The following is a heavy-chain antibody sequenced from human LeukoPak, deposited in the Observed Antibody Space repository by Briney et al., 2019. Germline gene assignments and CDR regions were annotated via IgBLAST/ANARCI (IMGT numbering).Heavy chain of an antibody. Sequence: SETLSLTCTVSGGSISSGGYYWSWIRQHPGKGLEWIGYIYYSGSTYYNPSLKSRVTISVDTSKNQFSLKLSPVTAADTAVYYCARDRGAYYYDSSGYYYAWFDPWGQGTLVTVSS. V-gene: IGHV4-31*03. CDR3: ARDRGAYYYDSSGYYYAWFDP. J-gene: IGHJ5*02. CDR2: IYYSGST. CDR1: GGSISSGGYY. D-gene: IGHD3-22*01.